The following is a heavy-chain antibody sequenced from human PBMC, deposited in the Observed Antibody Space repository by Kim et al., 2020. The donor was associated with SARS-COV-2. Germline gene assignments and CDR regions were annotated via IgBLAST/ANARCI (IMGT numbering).Heavy chain of an antibody. D-gene: IGHD3-22*01. CDR1: EFTFRSYA. J-gene: IGHJ4*02. Sequence: GGSLRLSCAASEFTFRSYAMHWVRQAPGKGLEWVAVILNDGSNEYYEDSVKGRFTISRDNSKNTLFLQMNTLRPEDTAVYYCARDIYVSSGYYYGPGYWGRGTLVPVSS. CDR3: ARDIYVSSGYYYGPGY. CDR2: ILNDGSNE. V-gene: IGHV3-30*04.